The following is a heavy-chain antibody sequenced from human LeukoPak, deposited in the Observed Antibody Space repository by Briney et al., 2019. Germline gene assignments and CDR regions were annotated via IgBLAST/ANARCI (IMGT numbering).Heavy chain of an antibody. V-gene: IGHV3-11*01. D-gene: IGHD3-10*01. J-gene: IGHJ4*02. CDR3: ARGPYYGSGSQFDY. CDR2: ISSGGSTI. CDR1: GFTFSDYY. Sequence: GGSLRLSCAVSGFTFSDYYMSWIRQAPGKGLEWVSYISSGGSTISHADSVKGRSTISRDNAENSLYLQMNSLRAEDTAVYYCARGPYYGSGSQFDYWGQGTLVTVSS.